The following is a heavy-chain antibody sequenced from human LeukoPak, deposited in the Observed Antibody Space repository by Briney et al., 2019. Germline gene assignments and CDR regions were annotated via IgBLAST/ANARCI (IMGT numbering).Heavy chain of an antibody. CDR1: GFTFSRSW. J-gene: IGHJ4*02. V-gene: IGHV3-7*03. CDR2: ISPDGSTK. CDR3: ATGASGSWDF. Sequence: GGSLRLSCAASGFTFSRSWMSWVRQPPGKGLEWVANISPDGSTKYHMDAVKGRFTISRDNAKDSLYLEMSRLRDDDTAMYYCATGASGSWDFGGQGTLVTVSS. D-gene: IGHD6-13*01.